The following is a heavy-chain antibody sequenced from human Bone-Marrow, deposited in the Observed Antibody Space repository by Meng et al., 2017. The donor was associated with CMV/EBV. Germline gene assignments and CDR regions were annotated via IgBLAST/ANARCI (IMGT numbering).Heavy chain of an antibody. CDR3: ARDQSGTYEY. CDR2: VSPNNGFT. Sequence: ASVKVSCKASGYTFTSYGISWVRQAPGQGLEWMGFVSPNNGFTFLAQKFQGRVTMTRDTSINTAYMELNSLRSDDTAVYFCARDQSGTYEYWGQGTRVTVSS. J-gene: IGHJ4*02. D-gene: IGHD6-25*01. V-gene: IGHV1-18*01. CDR1: GYTFTSYG.